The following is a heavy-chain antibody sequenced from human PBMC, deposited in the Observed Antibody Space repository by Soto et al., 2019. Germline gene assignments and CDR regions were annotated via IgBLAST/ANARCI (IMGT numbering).Heavy chain of an antibody. J-gene: IGHJ4*02. CDR2: INPLPTSGST. Sequence: QVQLVQSGAEVKKPGASVKVSCKASGYIFTNYYIHWVRQAPGQGLEWMAIINPLPTSGSTNYAQKFQSRVTVTRDTSTSTVYMELSSLRSEDTAIYYCARDLAAAAYWGQGTLVTVSS. V-gene: IGHV1-46*01. CDR1: GYIFTNYY. D-gene: IGHD6-13*01. CDR3: ARDLAAAAY.